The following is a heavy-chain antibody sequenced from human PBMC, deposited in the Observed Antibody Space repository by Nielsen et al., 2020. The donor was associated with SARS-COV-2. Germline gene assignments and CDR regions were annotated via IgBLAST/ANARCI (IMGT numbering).Heavy chain of an antibody. CDR1: GFTFSSYS. V-gene: IGHV3-21*01. Sequence: GESLKISCAASGFTFSSYSMNWVRQAPGKGLEWVSSISSSSSYIYYADSVKGRFTISRDNAKNSLYLQMNSLRAEDTAVYYCARNGGDDWNDGNWFDPWGQGTLVTVSS. J-gene: IGHJ5*02. D-gene: IGHD1-1*01. CDR3: ARNGGDDWNDGNWFDP. CDR2: ISSSSSYI.